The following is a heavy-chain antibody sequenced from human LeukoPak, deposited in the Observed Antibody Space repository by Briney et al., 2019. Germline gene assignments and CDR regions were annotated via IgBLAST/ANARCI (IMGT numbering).Heavy chain of an antibody. CDR1: GFTFGSYA. Sequence: GGSLRLSCEASGFTFGSYAMHWVRQAPGKGLEWVAVMSCDGSNTYYADSVKGRFTISRDNSKNTVFLQMNGLRPEDTAVYHCVRGCPILSIVVVTAPLFDNWGQGTLVTVSS. D-gene: IGHD2-21*02. CDR3: VRGCPILSIVVVTAPLFDN. CDR2: MSCDGSNT. J-gene: IGHJ4*02. V-gene: IGHV3-30-3*01.